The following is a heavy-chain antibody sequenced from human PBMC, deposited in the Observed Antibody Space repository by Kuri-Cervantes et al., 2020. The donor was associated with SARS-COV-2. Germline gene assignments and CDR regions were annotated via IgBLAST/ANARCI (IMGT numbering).Heavy chain of an antibody. CDR1: GGAFNSHA. CDR2: VIPIFGTG. CDR3: ARDSEYCGSTTCYIEQ. J-gene: IGHJ4*02. Sequence: SVKVSCKAFGGAFNSHAISWVRQAPGQGLEWMGRVIPIFGTGDNAQKFQGRITITADTSTRTAYMELSSLTSEDTAVYYCARDSEYCGSTTCYIEQWGQGTLVTVSS. V-gene: IGHV1-69*06. D-gene: IGHD2-2*02.